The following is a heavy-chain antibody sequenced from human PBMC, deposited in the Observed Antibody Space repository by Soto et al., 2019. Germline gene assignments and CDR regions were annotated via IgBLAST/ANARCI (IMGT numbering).Heavy chain of an antibody. D-gene: IGHD2-2*01. CDR1: GFTFSSNA. CDR3: ARAFCGSTSCHAGNFDF. CDR2: ISEGGGST. Sequence: GGSLRLSCAASGFTFSSNAMSWVRQAPGKGLEWVSAISEGGGSTYYADSVKGRLTISRDNSKNTLYLQMNSLRDEDTALYYCARAFCGSTSCHAGNFDFCGQATLVSV. J-gene: IGHJ4*02. V-gene: IGHV3-23*01.